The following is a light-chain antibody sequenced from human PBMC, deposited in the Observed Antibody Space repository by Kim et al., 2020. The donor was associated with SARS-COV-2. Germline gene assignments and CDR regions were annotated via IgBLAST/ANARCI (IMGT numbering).Light chain of an antibody. CDR3: QQPGSLPLT. V-gene: IGKV1-12*01. CDR2: AAS. Sequence: AVVGDVIPSTCRAGQDITYWLAWYRQKPGKAPELLIYAASNLQSGAPSRFSGSGSGTDFTLTIDSLQPEDIAIYYCQQPGSLPLTFGGGTKVDIK. J-gene: IGKJ4*01. CDR1: QDITYW.